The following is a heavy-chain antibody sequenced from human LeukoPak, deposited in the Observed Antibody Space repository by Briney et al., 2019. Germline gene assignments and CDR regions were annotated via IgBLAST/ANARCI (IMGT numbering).Heavy chain of an antibody. V-gene: IGHV4-34*01. CDR3: ARGPLGFGELLYS. CDR2: INHSGST. CDR1: GGSFSGYY. J-gene: IGHJ5*02. Sequence: SETLSLTCAVYGGSFSGYYWSWIRQPPGMGLEWIGEINHSGSTNYNPSLKSRVTISVDTSKNQFSLKLSSVTAADTAVYYCARGPLGFGELLYSWGQGTLVTVSS. D-gene: IGHD3-10*01.